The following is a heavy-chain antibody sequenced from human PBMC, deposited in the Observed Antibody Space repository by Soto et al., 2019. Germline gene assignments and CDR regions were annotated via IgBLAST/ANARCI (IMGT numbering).Heavy chain of an antibody. Sequence: QVQLVQSGAEVKRPGSSVKVSCKASGDTFNFYSINWVRQAPGVGREWMGRVNPIVSMSNYAQKFQGRVTMTADKSTITAYMELSSLRSEATAIYYCASSFGSGYRAFDYWGQGALVTVSS. CDR2: VNPIVSMS. D-gene: IGHD3-10*01. V-gene: IGHV1-69*02. CDR3: ASSFGSGYRAFDY. J-gene: IGHJ4*02. CDR1: GDTFNFYS.